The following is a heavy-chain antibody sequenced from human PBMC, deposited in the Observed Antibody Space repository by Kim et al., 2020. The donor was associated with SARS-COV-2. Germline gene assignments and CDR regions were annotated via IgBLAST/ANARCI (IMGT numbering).Heavy chain of an antibody. CDR2: FDPEDGET. D-gene: IGHD6-13*01. J-gene: IGHJ6*02. V-gene: IGHV1-24*01. CDR3: ATVISSSWYKRDYYYYGMDV. Sequence: ASVKVSCKVSGYTLTELSMHWVRQAPGKGLEWMGGFDPEDGETIYAQKFQGRVTMTEDTSTDTAYMELSSLRSEDTAVYYCATVISSSWYKRDYYYYGMDVWGQGTTVTVSS. CDR1: GYTLTELS.